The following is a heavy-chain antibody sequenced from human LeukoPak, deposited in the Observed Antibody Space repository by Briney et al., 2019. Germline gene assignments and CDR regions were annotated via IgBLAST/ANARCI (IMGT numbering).Heavy chain of an antibody. CDR2: ISGSGGST. D-gene: IGHD3-22*01. Sequence: GGSLRLSCAASGFTFSNYAMSWVRQAPGKGLEWVSAISGSGGSTYYADSVKGRFTISRDNSKNTLYLQMNSLRAEDTAVYYCANDGAYYDSRSDAFDIWAQGTMVTVSS. J-gene: IGHJ3*02. CDR3: ANDGAYYDSRSDAFDI. V-gene: IGHV3-23*01. CDR1: GFTFSNYA.